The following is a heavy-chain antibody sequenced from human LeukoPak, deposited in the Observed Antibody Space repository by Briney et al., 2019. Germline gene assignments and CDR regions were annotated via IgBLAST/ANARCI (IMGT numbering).Heavy chain of an antibody. D-gene: IGHD6-19*01. J-gene: IGHJ5*02. Sequence: SETLSLTCTVSGGSISSYYWSWIRQPPGKGLEWIGYIYYSGSTNYNPSLKSRVTISVDTSKNQFSLKLSSVTAADTAVYYCARTTPIAVAGTGGTSWSDPWGQGTLVTVSS. CDR2: IYYSGST. CDR3: ARTTPIAVAGTGGTSWSDP. V-gene: IGHV4-59*01. CDR1: GGSISSYY.